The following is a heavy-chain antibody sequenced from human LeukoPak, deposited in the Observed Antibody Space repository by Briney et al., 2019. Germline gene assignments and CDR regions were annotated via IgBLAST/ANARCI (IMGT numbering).Heavy chain of an antibody. J-gene: IGHJ6*03. CDR1: GYTFTTYG. V-gene: IGHV1-18*04. Sequence: GASVKVSCKAFGYTFTTYGISWVRQAPGQGLEWMGWISGYNGDTNQPQTLQDRVTLTTDASTGTAYMELGSLRSDDTAVYYCARVLGYGGYYFYHMDVWGKGTTVTVSS. CDR3: ARVLGYGGYYFYHMDV. CDR2: ISGYNGDT. D-gene: IGHD5-18*01.